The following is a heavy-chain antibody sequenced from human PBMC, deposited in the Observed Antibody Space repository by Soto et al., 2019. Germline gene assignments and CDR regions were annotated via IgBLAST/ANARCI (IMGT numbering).Heavy chain of an antibody. J-gene: IGHJ3*02. Sequence: GGSLRLSCAASGFTVSGNYMSWVRQAPGRGLEWVSVIYSGGSTYYADSVKGRFTISRDNSKNTLYLQMNSLRAEDTAVYYCARDGDYYDSSGYYSGAFDIWGQGTMVTVSS. D-gene: IGHD3-22*01. CDR2: IYSGGST. CDR1: GFTVSGNY. CDR3: ARDGDYYDSSGYYSGAFDI. V-gene: IGHV3-53*01.